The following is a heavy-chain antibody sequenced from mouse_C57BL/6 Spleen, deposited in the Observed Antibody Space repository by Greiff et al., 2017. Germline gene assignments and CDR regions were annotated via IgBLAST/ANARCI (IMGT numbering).Heavy chain of an antibody. V-gene: IGHV1-26*01. CDR2: INPNNGGT. CDR3: ARGLGGYFDY. CDR1: GYTFTDYY. J-gene: IGHJ2*01. D-gene: IGHD4-1*01. Sequence: VQLQQSGPELVKPGASVKISCKASGYTFTDYYMNWVKQSHGKSLEWIGDINPNNGGTSYNQKFKGKATLTVDKSSSTAYMELRSLTSEDSAVYYCARGLGGYFDYWGQGTTLTVSS.